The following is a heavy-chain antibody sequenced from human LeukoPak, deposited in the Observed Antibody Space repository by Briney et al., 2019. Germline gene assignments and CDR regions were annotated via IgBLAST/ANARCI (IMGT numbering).Heavy chain of an antibody. J-gene: IGHJ6*03. CDR2: IYYSGIT. CDR1: GGSISSSSYY. Sequence: SETLSLTCTVSGGSISSSSYYWGWIRQPPGKGLEWIGSIYYSGITYYNPSLKSRVTISVDTSKNQFSLKLSSVTAADTAVYYCARQRGSSWDYYYYYYMDVWGKGTTVTVSS. CDR3: ARQRGSSWDYYYYYYMDV. D-gene: IGHD6-6*01. V-gene: IGHV4-39*01.